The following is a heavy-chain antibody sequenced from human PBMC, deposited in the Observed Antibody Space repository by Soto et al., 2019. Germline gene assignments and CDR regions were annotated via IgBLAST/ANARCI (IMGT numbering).Heavy chain of an antibody. CDR1: GGTFSSYA. Sequence: GASVKVSCKASGGTFSSYAISWVRQAPGQGLEWMGWISPIFGKTNYAQKIQGRVTMTADESTSTAYMELRSLRSEDTAVYYCARSEWLVWHSDYWGQGTLVTVSS. D-gene: IGHD6-19*01. V-gene: IGHV1-69*13. CDR2: ISPIFGKT. CDR3: ARSEWLVWHSDY. J-gene: IGHJ4*02.